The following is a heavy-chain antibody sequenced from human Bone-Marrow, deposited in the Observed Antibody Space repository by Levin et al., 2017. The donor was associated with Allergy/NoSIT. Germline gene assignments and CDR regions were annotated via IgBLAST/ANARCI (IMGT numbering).Heavy chain of an antibody. V-gene: IGHV1-2*02. Sequence: ASVKVSCKASGSPFTAYSLPLVLQAPGPGLEWMGWINPNSGGTNYAQKFQGRVTMTRDTSISTAYMELSGLRSDDTAVYYCARDPDYYDRAFDTWGQGTMVTVSS. J-gene: IGHJ3*02. CDR3: ARDPDYYDRAFDT. D-gene: IGHD3-22*01. CDR1: GSPFTAYS. CDR2: INPNSGGT.